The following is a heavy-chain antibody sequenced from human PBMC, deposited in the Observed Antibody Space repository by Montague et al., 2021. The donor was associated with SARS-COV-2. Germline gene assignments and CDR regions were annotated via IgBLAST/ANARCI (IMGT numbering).Heavy chain of an antibody. V-gene: IGHV4-39*07. J-gene: IGHJ6*02. CDR1: GGSISSSSYY. Sequence: SETLSLTCTVSGGSISSSSYYWGWIRQPPGKGLEWIGSIDYSGSTYYNPCLKSRVTISVDTSKNQFSLKLSSVTAADTAVYYCARDTRITMIVVVQGYGMDVWGQGTTVTVSS. CDR2: IDYSGST. CDR3: ARDTRITMIVVVQGYGMDV. D-gene: IGHD3-22*01.